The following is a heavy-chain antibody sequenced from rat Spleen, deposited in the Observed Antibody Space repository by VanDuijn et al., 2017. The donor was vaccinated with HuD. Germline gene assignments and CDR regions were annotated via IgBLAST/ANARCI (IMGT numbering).Heavy chain of an antibody. D-gene: IGHD1-12*02. Sequence: EVQLVETGGGLVQPGRSLKLSCVASGFTFSSYCMYWIRQAPGKGLEWVSSINTDVGSTYYPDSVKGRFTIPRDNAENTVYLQMNSLRSEDTATYYCAKGDYDGTGVMDAWGQGASVTVSS. CDR3: AKGDYDGTGVMDA. V-gene: IGHV5-58*01. CDR2: INTDVGST. J-gene: IGHJ4*01. CDR1: GFTFSSYC.